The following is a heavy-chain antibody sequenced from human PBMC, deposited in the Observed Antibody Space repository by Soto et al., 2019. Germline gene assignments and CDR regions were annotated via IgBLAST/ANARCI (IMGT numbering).Heavy chain of an antibody. Sequence: GGSLRLSCVASGFSLSDYAVNWVHQAPGKGLEWVSFISSDSRTIYYADSVEGRFTVSRDNARNSVSLQMDSLRDEDAAVYYCARIKLVEWFFINVDVYDMDVWGQGT. CDR3: ARIKLVEWFFINVDVYDMDV. V-gene: IGHV3-48*02. J-gene: IGHJ6*02. CDR1: GFSLSDYA. CDR2: ISSDSRTI. D-gene: IGHD3-3*01.